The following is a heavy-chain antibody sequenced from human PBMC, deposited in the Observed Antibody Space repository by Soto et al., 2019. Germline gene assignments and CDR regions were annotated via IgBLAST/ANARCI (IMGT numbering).Heavy chain of an antibody. CDR2: IYYSGST. Sequence: PSETLSLTCTVSGGSISRYYWSWIRQPPGKGLEWIGYIYYSGSTNYNPSLKSRVTISVDTSKNQFSLKLSSVTAADTAVYYCASGNCSSTSCYRRHVEFFAYWGQGTLVTVSS. CDR1: GGSISRYY. J-gene: IGHJ4*02. D-gene: IGHD2-2*02. V-gene: IGHV4-59*08. CDR3: ASGNCSSTSCYRRHVEFFAY.